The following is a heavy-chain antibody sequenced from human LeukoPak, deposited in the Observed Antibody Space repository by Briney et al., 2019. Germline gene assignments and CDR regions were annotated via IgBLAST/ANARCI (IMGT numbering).Heavy chain of an antibody. D-gene: IGHD1-14*01. Sequence: GGSLRLSCAASGFTFSSYGMHWVRQAPGKGLEWVAVISYDGSNKYYADSVKGRFPISRDNSKNTLYLQMNSLRAEDTAVYYCAKDSPLTGAGYYYYYYGMDVWGKGTTVTVSS. CDR1: GFTFSSYG. J-gene: IGHJ6*04. CDR2: ISYDGSNK. V-gene: IGHV3-30*18. CDR3: AKDSPLTGAGYYYYYYGMDV.